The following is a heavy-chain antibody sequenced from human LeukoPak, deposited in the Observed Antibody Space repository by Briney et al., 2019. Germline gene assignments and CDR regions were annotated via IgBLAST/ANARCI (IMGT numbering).Heavy chain of an antibody. D-gene: IGHD3-22*01. J-gene: IGHJ5*02. CDR2: ISGSGGST. CDR1: GFTFSNYA. CDR3: AKDPLRYYDSPGENWFDP. Sequence: GGSLRLSRAASGFTFSNYAMSWVRQTPGKGLEWVSAISGSGGSTYYADSVKGRFTIARDNSKNTLYLQMNSLRAEDTALYYCAKDPLRYYDSPGENWFDPWGQGTLVTVSS. V-gene: IGHV3-23*01.